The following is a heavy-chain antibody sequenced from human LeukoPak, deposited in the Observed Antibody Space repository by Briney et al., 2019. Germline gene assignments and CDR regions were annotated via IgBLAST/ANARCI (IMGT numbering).Heavy chain of an antibody. J-gene: IGHJ4*02. CDR3: ARDPASVDYDFWSGSSYYFDY. D-gene: IGHD3-3*01. V-gene: IGHV1-2*02. Sequence: AASVKVSCKASGYTFTGYYMHWVRQAPGQGLEWMGWINPNSGGTNYAQKFQGRVTMTRDTSISTAYMELSRLRSDDTAVYYCARDPASVDYDFWSGSSYYFDYWGQGTLVTVSS. CDR2: INPNSGGT. CDR1: GYTFTGYY.